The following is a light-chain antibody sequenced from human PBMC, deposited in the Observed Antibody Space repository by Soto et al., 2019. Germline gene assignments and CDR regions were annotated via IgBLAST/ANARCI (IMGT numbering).Light chain of an antibody. CDR3: ASYLTTSPLEV. J-gene: IGLJ1*01. Sequence: QSVLTQPPSVSGAPGQRVTISCTGSSSNIGAGYDVHWYQQLPGTAPKLLIYGNSNRPSGVPDRFSGSKSGTSVSLTTSGLQAADEADYYCASYLTTSPLEVSGTGTKVTVL. CDR2: GNS. V-gene: IGLV1-40*01. CDR1: SSNIGAGYD.